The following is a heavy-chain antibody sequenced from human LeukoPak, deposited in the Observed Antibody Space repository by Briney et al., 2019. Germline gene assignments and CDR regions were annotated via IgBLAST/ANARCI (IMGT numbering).Heavy chain of an antibody. Sequence: GGSLRLSCAASGFTFSSYGMHWVRQAPGKGLEWVAFIRYDGSNKYYADSVKGRCTISRDNSKNTLYLQMNSLRAEDTAVYYCAKDTPAMVRGVIGDYNWFDPWGQGTLVTVSS. D-gene: IGHD3-10*01. CDR1: GFTFSSYG. CDR3: AKDTPAMVRGVIGDYNWFDP. J-gene: IGHJ5*02. CDR2: IRYDGSNK. V-gene: IGHV3-30*02.